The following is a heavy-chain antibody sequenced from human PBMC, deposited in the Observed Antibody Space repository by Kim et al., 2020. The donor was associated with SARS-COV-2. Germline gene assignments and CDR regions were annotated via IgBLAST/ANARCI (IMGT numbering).Heavy chain of an antibody. D-gene: IGHD2-2*02. CDR3: ARGAIVVVPAAIFPADY. J-gene: IGHJ4*02. V-gene: IGHV3-30*07. Sequence: VKGRFTISRDNSKNTLYLQMNSLRAEDTAVYYCARGAIVVVPAAIFPADYWGQGTLVTVSS.